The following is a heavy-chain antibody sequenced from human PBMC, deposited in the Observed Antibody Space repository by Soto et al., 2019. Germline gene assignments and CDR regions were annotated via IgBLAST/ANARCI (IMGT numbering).Heavy chain of an antibody. J-gene: IGHJ4*02. CDR3: ARETYCGGDCYSFPDY. Sequence: QVQLQQWGAGLLKPSETLSLTCAVYGGSFSGYYWSWIRQPPGKGLEWIGEINHSGSTNYNPSLKSRVTISVDTSKNQYSLKLSSVTAAVTAVYYCARETYCGGDCYSFPDYWGQGTLVTVSS. CDR1: GGSFSGYY. D-gene: IGHD2-21*02. V-gene: IGHV4-34*01. CDR2: INHSGST.